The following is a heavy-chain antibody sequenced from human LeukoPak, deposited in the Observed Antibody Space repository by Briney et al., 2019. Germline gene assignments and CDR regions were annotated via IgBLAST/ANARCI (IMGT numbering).Heavy chain of an antibody. CDR3: AKGGVSGGSSYYYYMDV. CDR1: GFTFSSYG. V-gene: IGHV3-23*01. Sequence: GGTLRLSCAASGFTFSSYGMSWVRQAPGKGLEWVSAISGSGGSTYYADSVKGRFTISRDNSKNTLYLQMNSLRAEDTALYYCAKGGVSGGSSYYYYMDVWGKGTTVTLSS. D-gene: IGHD2-15*01. J-gene: IGHJ6*03. CDR2: ISGSGGST.